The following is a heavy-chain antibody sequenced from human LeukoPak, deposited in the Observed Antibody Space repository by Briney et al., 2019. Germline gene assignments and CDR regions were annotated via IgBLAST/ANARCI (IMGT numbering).Heavy chain of an antibody. V-gene: IGHV3-74*01. CDR3: VLLSLTPG. Sequence: GGSPRLSCAASGFSFSTYWMHWVRQAPGKGLVWVSRISSDGINTNYADSVKGRFTISRDNAKNTLYLQMNSLRPEDTAVYYCVLLSLTPGWGQGTLVTVSS. D-gene: IGHD3-10*01. CDR1: GFSFSTYW. J-gene: IGHJ4*02. CDR2: ISSDGINT.